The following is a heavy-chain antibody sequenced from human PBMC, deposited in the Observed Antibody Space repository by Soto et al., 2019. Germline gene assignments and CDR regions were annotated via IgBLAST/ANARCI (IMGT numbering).Heavy chain of an antibody. Sequence: QLQLQESGSGLVKPSQTLSLTCAVSDGSISSGDYSWSWIRQPPGKGLEWIGYIYHSGSTYYNPSLKSRVTISVDRSKNQFSLKLSSVTAADTSVYYCASMSPPVFPAFEIWGQGTMVTVSS. D-gene: IGHD2-8*01. CDR1: DGSISSGDYS. CDR2: IYHSGST. J-gene: IGHJ3*02. CDR3: ASMSPPVFPAFEI. V-gene: IGHV4-30-2*01.